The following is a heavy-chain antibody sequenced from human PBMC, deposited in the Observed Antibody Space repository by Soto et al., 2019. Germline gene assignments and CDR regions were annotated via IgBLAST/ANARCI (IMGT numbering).Heavy chain of an antibody. J-gene: IGHJ6*03. CDR3: ASSSSWFGDYYYYMDV. CDR1: GGTFSSYS. D-gene: IGHD6-13*01. V-gene: IGHV1-69*08. CDR2: IIPLLGTA. Sequence: QVQLVQSGAEVKRPGSSVKVSCKASGGTFSSYSVSWVRQAPGQGLEWMGRIIPLLGTADYAQKFQDRVKVTADKSSSTAYMELSSLISEDTAVDYCASSSSWFGDYYYYMDVWGKGTTVTVSS.